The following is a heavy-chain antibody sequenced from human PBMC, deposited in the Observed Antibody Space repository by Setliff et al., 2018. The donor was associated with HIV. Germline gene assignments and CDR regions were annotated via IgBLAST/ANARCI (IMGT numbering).Heavy chain of an antibody. CDR3: ARFVLARFDFSTGAVEVTDPYAFDF. V-gene: IGHV4-39*01. D-gene: IGHD2-21*02. J-gene: IGHJ4*02. CDR1: GGPISSSSYY. CDR2: IYYSGST. Sequence: PSETLSLTCTVSGGPISSSSYYWGWIRQPPGKGLEWIGSIYYSGSTYYNPSLKSRVTISVDTSKNQFSLKLSSVTAADTAVYHCARFVLARFDFSTGAVEVTDPYAFDFWGQGILVTVSS.